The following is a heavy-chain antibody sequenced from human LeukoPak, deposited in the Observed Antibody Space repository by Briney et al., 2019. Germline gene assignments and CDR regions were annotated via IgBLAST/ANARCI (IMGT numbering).Heavy chain of an antibody. CDR1: GGSISSYY. Sequence: SETLSLTCTVSGGSISSYYWSWIRQPPGKGLEWIGYIYYTGSTNYNPSLKSRVTISVDPSKSQFSLKLSSVTAADTAVYYCARVRAVAGTPPDYWGQGTLVTVSS. CDR3: ARVRAVAGTPPDY. D-gene: IGHD6-19*01. J-gene: IGHJ4*02. CDR2: IYYTGST. V-gene: IGHV4-59*01.